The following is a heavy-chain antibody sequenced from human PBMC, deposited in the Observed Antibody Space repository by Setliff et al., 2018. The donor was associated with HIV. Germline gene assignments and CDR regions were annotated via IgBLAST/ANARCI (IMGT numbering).Heavy chain of an antibody. Sequence: GESLKISCKGSGYSFTSYWIGWVRQMPGKGLEWMGIIYPSDSDSRYSPSSQGQVTISADKSISTAYLQWSSLKASDTAMYYCARLATSSGYCYNIDYWGQGTLVTVSS. V-gene: IGHV5-51*01. D-gene: IGHD6-19*01. CDR3: ARLATSSGYCYNIDY. J-gene: IGHJ4*02. CDR1: GYSFTSYW. CDR2: IYPSDSDS.